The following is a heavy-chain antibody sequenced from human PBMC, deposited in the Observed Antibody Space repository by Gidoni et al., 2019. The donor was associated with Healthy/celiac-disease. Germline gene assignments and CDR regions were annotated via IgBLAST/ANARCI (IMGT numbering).Heavy chain of an antibody. V-gene: IGHV3-33*08. Sequence: QVQLVESGGGVDQPGRSLRLYCAASGFTFSSYGMHWVRQAPGKGLEWVAVIWDDGSNKYYADSVKGRFTISRDNSKNTLYLQMNSLRAEDTAVYYCAREMENYYGSGSYIWGQGTLVTVSS. CDR2: IWDDGSNK. J-gene: IGHJ4*02. CDR1: GFTFSSYG. CDR3: AREMENYYGSGSYI. D-gene: IGHD3-10*01.